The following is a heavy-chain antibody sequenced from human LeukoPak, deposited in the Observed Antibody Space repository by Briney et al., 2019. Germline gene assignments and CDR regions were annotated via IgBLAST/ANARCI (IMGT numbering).Heavy chain of an antibody. CDR1: GGSISSSGYY. J-gene: IGHJ3*02. CDR2: IDYSGGT. V-gene: IGHV4-39*07. Sequence: SETLSLTCTVSGGSISSSGYYWVWIRQPPGKGLEWIGTIDYSGGTYYNPSLKSRVTISVDTSKNQFSLKLSSVTAADTAVYYCANSFQSSGYAFDIWGQGTMVTVSS. D-gene: IGHD3-22*01. CDR3: ANSFQSSGYAFDI.